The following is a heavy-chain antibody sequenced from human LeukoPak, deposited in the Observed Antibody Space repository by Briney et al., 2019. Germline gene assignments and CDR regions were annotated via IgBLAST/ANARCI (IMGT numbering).Heavy chain of an antibody. CDR2: IFGSGGST. CDR1: GFTFSSYA. CDR3: AKDGDIVVVPAANVYFQH. V-gene: IGHV3-23*01. D-gene: IGHD2-2*01. J-gene: IGHJ1*01. Sequence: PGGSLRLSCAASGFTFSSYAMYWVRQAPGKGLEWVSGIFGSGGSTHYADSVKGRFTISRDNSKNTVYLQMNSLRAEDTAVYYCAKDGDIVVVPAANVYFQHWGQGTLVTVSS.